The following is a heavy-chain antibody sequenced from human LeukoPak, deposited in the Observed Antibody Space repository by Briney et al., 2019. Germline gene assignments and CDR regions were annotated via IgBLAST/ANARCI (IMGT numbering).Heavy chain of an antibody. CDR2: IISSSSYT. CDR1: GFTFSDYY. Sequence: PGGSLRLSCAASGFTFSDYYMSWIRQAPGKGLEWVSYIISSSSYTNYADSVKGRFTISRDNAKNSLYLQMNSLRAEDTAVYYCATSSGWRHSGTDYWGQGTLVTVSS. J-gene: IGHJ4*02. V-gene: IGHV3-11*06. CDR3: ATSSGWRHSGTDY. D-gene: IGHD6-19*01.